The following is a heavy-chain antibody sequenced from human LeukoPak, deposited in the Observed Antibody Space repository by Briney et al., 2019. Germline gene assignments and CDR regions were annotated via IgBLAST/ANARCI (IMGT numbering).Heavy chain of an antibody. Sequence: GESLKISCKGSGYSLTSYWTGWVRQMPGKGLEWMGIIWPGDSETRYSPSFQGQVTMSVDKSISTAYLQWSSLKASDTAMYFCARQSTSSSGNDYWGQGTLVTVSS. D-gene: IGHD6-19*01. J-gene: IGHJ4*02. CDR2: IWPGDSET. CDR3: ARQSTSSSGNDY. CDR1: GYSLTSYW. V-gene: IGHV5-51*01.